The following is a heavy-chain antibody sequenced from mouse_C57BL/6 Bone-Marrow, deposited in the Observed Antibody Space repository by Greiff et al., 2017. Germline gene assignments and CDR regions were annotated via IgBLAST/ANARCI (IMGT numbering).Heavy chain of an antibody. CDR3: ARHDYYGSSPYWYFDV. V-gene: IGHV5-9*01. J-gene: IGHJ1*03. CDR1: GFTFSSYT. D-gene: IGHD1-1*01. CDR2: ISGGGGNT. Sequence: DVQLVESGGGLVKPGGSLKLSCAASGFTFSSYTMSWVRQTPEKRLEWVATISGGGGNTYYPDSVKGRFTISRDNAKNTLYLQMSSLRSEDTALYYCARHDYYGSSPYWYFDVWGTGTTVTVSS.